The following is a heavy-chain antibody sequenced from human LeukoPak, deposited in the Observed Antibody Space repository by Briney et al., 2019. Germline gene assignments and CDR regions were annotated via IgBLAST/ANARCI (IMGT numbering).Heavy chain of an antibody. J-gene: IGHJ3*02. D-gene: IGHD3-9*01. V-gene: IGHV4-34*01. CDR2: INHSGST. Sequence: PSETLSLTCAVYGGSFSGYYWSWIRQPPGKVLEWLGEINHSGSTNYNPSLKSRVTISVDTSKNQFSLKLSSVTAADTAVYYCARGGTYYDILTGYYPHDAFDIWGQGTMVTVSS. CDR1: GGSFSGYY. CDR3: ARGGTYYDILTGYYPHDAFDI.